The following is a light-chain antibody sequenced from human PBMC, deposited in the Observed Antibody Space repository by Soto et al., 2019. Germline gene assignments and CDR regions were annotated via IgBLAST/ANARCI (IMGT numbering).Light chain of an antibody. CDR2: RAS. Sequence: IQMTPATSTLSSSLGDKNTNKCRGSQKINRRLAWEKQKPGKAPKLLIYRASSLESCVPSRFSGSGSGTEFTLTISSLQPDDFATYYCQQYNSYSGTFGQGTKV. J-gene: IGKJ1*01. CDR3: QQYNSYSGT. CDR1: QKINRR. V-gene: IGKV1-5*03.